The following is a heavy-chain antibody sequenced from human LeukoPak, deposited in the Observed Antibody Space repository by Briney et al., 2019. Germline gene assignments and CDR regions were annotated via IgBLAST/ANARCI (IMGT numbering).Heavy chain of an antibody. CDR2: IGDSGVRT. D-gene: IGHD3-22*01. J-gene: IGHJ4*02. CDR3: AEYYFYDSSGYQQYYFDY. V-gene: IGHV3-23*01. CDR1: GFTFSSYA. Sequence: GGSLRLSCAASGFTFSSYAMSWVRQAPGKGLEWVSGIGDSGVRTYYADSVKGRFTISRDNSKSTLHLQMSSLRAEDTAVYYCAEYYFYDSSGYQQYYFDYWGQGTLVTVSS.